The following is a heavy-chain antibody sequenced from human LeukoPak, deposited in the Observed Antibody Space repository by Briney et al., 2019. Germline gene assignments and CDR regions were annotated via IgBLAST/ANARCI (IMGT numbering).Heavy chain of an antibody. Sequence: GESLKISCKGSGYSFTSYWIGWVRPMPGKGLEWMGIIYPGDSDTRYSPSFQGQVTISADKSISTAYLQWSSLKASDTAVYYCARGTLYCSGGSCYDYWGQGTLVTVSS. CDR3: ARGTLYCSGGSCYDY. CDR1: GYSFTSYW. D-gene: IGHD2-15*01. J-gene: IGHJ4*02. CDR2: IYPGDSDT. V-gene: IGHV5-51*01.